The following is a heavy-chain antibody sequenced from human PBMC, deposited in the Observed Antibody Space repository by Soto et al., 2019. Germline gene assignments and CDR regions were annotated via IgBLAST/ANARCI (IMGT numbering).Heavy chain of an antibody. V-gene: IGHV3-64D*06. CDR2: SSSNGDST. D-gene: IGHD2-2*01. CDR3: VKDRYVDY. CDR1: GFTIITYA. Sequence: PGGSLRLSCSVSGFTIITYAMHWVRQAPGKGLEYVASSSSNGDSTYYADSVKGRFTISRDNSKNTLYLQMSSLRAEDTALYYCVKDRYVDYWGQGILVTVPQ. J-gene: IGHJ4*02.